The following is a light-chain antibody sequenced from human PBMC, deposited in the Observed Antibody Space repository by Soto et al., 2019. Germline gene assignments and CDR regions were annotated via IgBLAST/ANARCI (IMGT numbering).Light chain of an antibody. CDR3: QQYDNVPLT. Sequence: DIQMTQSPSSLSASVGDRVTITCQASQDISDYLNWYQQKPGKAPKLLIYDASNLGPGAPSRFSGGGFGTDFSFTISSLQAEDIGTYYCQQYDNVPLTFGGGTKLEIK. CDR1: QDISDY. V-gene: IGKV1-33*01. J-gene: IGKJ4*01. CDR2: DAS.